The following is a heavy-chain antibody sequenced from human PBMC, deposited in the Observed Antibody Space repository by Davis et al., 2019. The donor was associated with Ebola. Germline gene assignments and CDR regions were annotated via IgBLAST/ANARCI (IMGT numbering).Heavy chain of an antibody. D-gene: IGHD3-16*01. CDR3: ARDPLLFGSVLDY. CDR1: AFTFSGYW. V-gene: IGHV3-74*01. CDR2: IDSDVSTT. J-gene: IGHJ4*02. Sequence: HTRGSLRLSCPASAFTFSGYWMPWVRHPPGKGPVWVSRIDSDVSTTIYADSVKGRFTVSRDNAKNTLYLQMNSLGAEDTAVYYCARDPLLFGSVLDYWGQGTLVTVSS.